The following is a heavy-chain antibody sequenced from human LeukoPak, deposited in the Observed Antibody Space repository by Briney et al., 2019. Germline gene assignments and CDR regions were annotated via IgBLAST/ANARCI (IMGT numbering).Heavy chain of an antibody. Sequence: SGGSLRLSCAASGFTFSDYYMNWVRQAPGKGLEWVSFISSSSSYIYYVDSVKGRFTISRDNAKNSLYLQMNSLRAEGTAVYYCARAPGYRGFLDYWGQGNLVTVSS. CDR3: ARAPGYRGFLDY. J-gene: IGHJ4*02. D-gene: IGHD5-18*01. V-gene: IGHV3-21*01. CDR2: ISSSSSYI. CDR1: GFTFSDYY.